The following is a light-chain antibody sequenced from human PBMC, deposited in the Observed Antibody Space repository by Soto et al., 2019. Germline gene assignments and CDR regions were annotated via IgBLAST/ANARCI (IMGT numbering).Light chain of an antibody. Sequence: DIQMTQSPSSLSASVGDRVTITCRASQDIRNYLAWYQLKPGKVPRLLIYAESTLQSGVPSRFSGRGSGTDFTLTITSLQPEDVATDYCQKYDSAPLTFGGGTKIEIK. J-gene: IGKJ4*01. V-gene: IGKV1-27*01. CDR3: QKYDSAPLT. CDR2: AES. CDR1: QDIRNY.